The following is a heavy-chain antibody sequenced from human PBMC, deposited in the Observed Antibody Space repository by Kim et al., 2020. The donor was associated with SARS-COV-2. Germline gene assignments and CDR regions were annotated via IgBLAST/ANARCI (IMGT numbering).Heavy chain of an antibody. CDR3: ARDPNSGSHYWSNWFDP. Sequence: SQTLSLTCAISGDSVSSNSAAWNWIRQSPSRGLEWLGRTYYRSKWYNDYAVSVKSRITINPDTSKNEFSLQLNSVTPEDTAIYYCARDPNSGSHYWSNWFDPWGQGTLVTVSS. J-gene: IGHJ5*02. CDR2: TYYRSKWYN. D-gene: IGHD1-26*01. CDR1: GDSVSSNSAA. V-gene: IGHV6-1*01.